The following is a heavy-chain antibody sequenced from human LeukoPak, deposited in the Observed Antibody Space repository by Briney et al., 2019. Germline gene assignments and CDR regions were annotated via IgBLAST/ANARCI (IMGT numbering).Heavy chain of an antibody. V-gene: IGHV4-39*07. CDR3: AGERGEEYSSGWYKTNYFDN. CDR2: ADYSGGT. Sequence: PSETLSLTCTVAGDSVSSVTDYWAWIRQPPGKGLEWIASADYSGGTYYNPSLESRVAISADMSKKQISLTLTSVTGADTAVYYCAGERGEEYSSGWYKTNYFDNWGQGIRVTVSS. D-gene: IGHD6-19*01. CDR1: GDSVSSVTDY. J-gene: IGHJ4*02.